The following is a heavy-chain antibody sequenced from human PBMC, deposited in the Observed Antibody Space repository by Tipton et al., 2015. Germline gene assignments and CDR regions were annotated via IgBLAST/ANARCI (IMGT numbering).Heavy chain of an antibody. CDR2: INHNVRT. J-gene: IGHJ3*02. CDR3: ARRVRHGVLDI. Sequence: TLSLTCALYGGSLSGYYWIWIRQPPGKGLEWIGEINHNVRTNYSPSLKSRVTISVDMSKNQFSLELSSVTAADTALYYCARRVRHGVLDIWGRGTVVTASS. D-gene: IGHD2-8*01. CDR1: GGSLSGYY. V-gene: IGHV4-34*01.